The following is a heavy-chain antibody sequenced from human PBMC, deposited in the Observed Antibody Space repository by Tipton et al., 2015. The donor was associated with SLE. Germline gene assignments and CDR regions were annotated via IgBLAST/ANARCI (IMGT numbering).Heavy chain of an antibody. CDR3: VRGSTFYDF. Sequence: TLSLTCTVSGGSISSGGHYWGWIRPQPGKGLEWIGYIYYNGNTDSNPSLKSRLMMSVDRSKNQFSLNLNSVTAADTAMYYCVRGSTFYDFWGQGTLVTVSS. CDR1: GGSISSGGHY. CDR2: IYYNGNT. J-gene: IGHJ4*02. D-gene: IGHD1-26*01. V-gene: IGHV4-31*03.